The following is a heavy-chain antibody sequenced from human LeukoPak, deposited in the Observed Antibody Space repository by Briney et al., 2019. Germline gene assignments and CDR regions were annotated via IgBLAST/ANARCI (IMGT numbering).Heavy chain of an antibody. J-gene: IGHJ5*02. CDR1: GYTFTGYY. D-gene: IGHD4-23*01. Sequence: ASVKVSCKASGYTFTGYYMHWVRQAPGQGLEWMGIINPSGGSTSYAQKFQGRVTMTRDMSTSTDYMELSSLRSEDTAVYYCARDNSVEDTAWWFDPWGQGILVTVSS. CDR2: INPSGGST. CDR3: ARDNSVEDTAWWFDP. V-gene: IGHV1-46*01.